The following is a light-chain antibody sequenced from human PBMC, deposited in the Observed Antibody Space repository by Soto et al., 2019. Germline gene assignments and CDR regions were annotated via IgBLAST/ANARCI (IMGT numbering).Light chain of an antibody. CDR1: QSILTW. J-gene: IGKJ5*01. Sequence: TITCWASQSILTWLAWYQQQPGKAPKLLIYDAYNLQSGVPSRFSGSVSATEFSLTISRLQTDDFATYYGQQYNSYSTITFGKGTKLEIK. V-gene: IGKV1-5*01. CDR3: QQYNSYSTIT. CDR2: DAY.